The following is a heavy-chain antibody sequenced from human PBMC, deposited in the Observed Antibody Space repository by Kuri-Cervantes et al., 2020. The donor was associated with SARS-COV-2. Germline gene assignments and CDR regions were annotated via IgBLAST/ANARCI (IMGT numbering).Heavy chain of an antibody. CDR2: ISYDGSNK. J-gene: IGHJ4*02. CDR3: AKEFSGSYWTGNLDY. D-gene: IGHD1-26*01. Sequence: LSLTCAASGFTFSSYAMHWVRQAPGKGLEWVAVISYDGSNKYYADSVKGRFTISRDNSKNTLYLQMNSLRAEDTAVYYCAKEFSGSYWTGNLDYWGQGTLVTASS. V-gene: IGHV3-30-3*01. CDR1: GFTFSSYA.